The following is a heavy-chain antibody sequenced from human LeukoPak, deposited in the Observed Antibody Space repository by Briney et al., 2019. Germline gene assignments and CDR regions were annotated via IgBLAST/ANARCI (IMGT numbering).Heavy chain of an antibody. Sequence: ASVKVSCKASGYTFSSYYMHWVRQAPGQGLELMGIINPSGGSTKYAQKLQGRVTMTRDTSTSTVYMELSSLRSEDTAVYYCARDDSSGPQVYWGQGTLVTVSS. V-gene: IGHV1-46*01. CDR1: GYTFSSYY. D-gene: IGHD3-22*01. CDR3: ARDDSSGPQVY. CDR2: INPSGGST. J-gene: IGHJ4*02.